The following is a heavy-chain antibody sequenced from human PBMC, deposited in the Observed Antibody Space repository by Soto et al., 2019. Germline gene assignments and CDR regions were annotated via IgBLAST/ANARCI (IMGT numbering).Heavy chain of an antibody. V-gene: IGHV1-69*13. J-gene: IGHJ4*02. D-gene: IGHD4-17*01. Sequence: ASLKVSCKASGGTFSSYAISWVRQAPGQGLGWMGGIIPIFGTANYAQKFQGRVTITADESTSTAYMELSSLRSEDTAVYYCARASKNYGGKAARFDYWGQGNLVTVSS. CDR3: ARASKNYGGKAARFDY. CDR2: IIPIFGTA. CDR1: GGTFSSYA.